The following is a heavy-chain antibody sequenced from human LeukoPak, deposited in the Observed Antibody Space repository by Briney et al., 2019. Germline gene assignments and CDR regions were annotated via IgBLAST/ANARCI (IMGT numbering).Heavy chain of an antibody. CDR2: ITNDGKKT. CDR3: AREWLKSGSLTEY. J-gene: IGHJ4*02. V-gene: IGHV3-74*03. D-gene: IGHD1-26*01. CDR1: GFTFSDYW. Sequence: TGGSLRLSCAVSGFTFSDYWMHWVRQVPGKGLVWVSRITNDGKKTMYADSVKGRFTTSRDNAKNTLYLQMNSLRAEDTAVYYCAREWLKSGSLTEYWGQGALVTVSS.